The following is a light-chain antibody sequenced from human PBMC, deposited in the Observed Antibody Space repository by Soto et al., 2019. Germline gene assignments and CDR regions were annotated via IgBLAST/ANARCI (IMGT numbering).Light chain of an antibody. V-gene: IGLV1-44*01. CDR3: GSWDSSLSAYV. CDR2: SNN. J-gene: IGLJ1*01. Sequence: QSVLTQPPSASGTPGQRVTISCSGSRSNIGSNTVNWYQQLPGSAPKLLIYSNNQRPSGVPDRFSGSKSGTSATLGITGFQTGDEVDYYCGSWDSSLSAYVFVTVSKVPVL. CDR1: RSNIGSNT.